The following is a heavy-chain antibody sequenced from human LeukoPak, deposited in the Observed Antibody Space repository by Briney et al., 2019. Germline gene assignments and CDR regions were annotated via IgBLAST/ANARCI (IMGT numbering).Heavy chain of an antibody. CDR3: ASHRASGYSYGYDY. CDR1: GFTFSSYE. Sequence: PGGSLRLSCAASGFTFSSYEMNWVRQAPGKGLEWVSYISSSGSTIYYADSVKGRFTISRDNAKNSLYPQMNSLRAEDTAVYYCASHRASGYSYGYDYWGQGTLVTVSS. V-gene: IGHV3-48*03. J-gene: IGHJ4*02. D-gene: IGHD5-18*01. CDR2: ISSSGSTI.